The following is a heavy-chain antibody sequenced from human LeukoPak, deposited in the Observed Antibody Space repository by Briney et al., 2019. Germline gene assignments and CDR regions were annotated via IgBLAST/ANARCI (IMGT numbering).Heavy chain of an antibody. V-gene: IGHV1-69*13. D-gene: IGHD3-22*01. Sequence: SEKVSCKASGGTFSSYAISWVRQAPGQGLEWMGGIIPIFGTANYAQKFQGRVTITADESTSTAYMELSSLRSEDTAVFYCAGSLKFITMIPHYWGLGTLVAVSS. CDR3: AGSLKFITMIPHY. J-gene: IGHJ4*02. CDR1: GGTFSSYA. CDR2: IIPIFGTA.